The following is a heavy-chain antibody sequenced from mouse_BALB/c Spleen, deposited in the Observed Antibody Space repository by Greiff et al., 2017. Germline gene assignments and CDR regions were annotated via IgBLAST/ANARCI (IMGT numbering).Heavy chain of an antibody. CDR3: ARNGYWFAY. D-gene: IGHD1-2*01. V-gene: IGHV1-9*01. J-gene: IGHJ3*01. CDR1: GYTFSSYW. Sequence: VQLQQSGAELMKPGASVKISCKATGYTFSSYWIEWVKQRPGHGLEWIGEILPGSGSTNYNEKFKGKATFTADTSSNTAYMQLSSLSSEDSAVYYCARNGYWFAYWGQGTLVTVSA. CDR2: ILPGSGST.